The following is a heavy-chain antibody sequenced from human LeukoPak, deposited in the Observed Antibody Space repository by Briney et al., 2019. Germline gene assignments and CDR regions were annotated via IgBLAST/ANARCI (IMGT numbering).Heavy chain of an antibody. D-gene: IGHD6-19*01. CDR1: GFTFDDYG. CDR3: ASTSTSAWYRLTY. V-gene: IGHV3-74*01. J-gene: IGHJ4*02. Sequence: GGSLRLSCAASGFTFDDYGMSWVRQAPGKGLVWVSRFNSDGSSTTYADSVKGRFTISRDNAKNTLFLQMNSLRAEDTAVYYCASTSTSAWYRLTYWGQGTLVTVSS. CDR2: FNSDGSST.